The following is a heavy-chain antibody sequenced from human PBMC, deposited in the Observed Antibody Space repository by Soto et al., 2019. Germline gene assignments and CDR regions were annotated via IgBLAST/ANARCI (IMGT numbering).Heavy chain of an antibody. CDR1: GYTFTTST. D-gene: IGHD2-15*01. Sequence: QVHLVQSGAEVKKPGASVKVSCKASGYTFTTSTMHWVRQAPGQSLEWMGWINAGNGKTKYSQKFQGRVTINRDTSARTAYMGLGNLRSEDTAVYYCANVGGPAILGTRPFIYYSLYGMDVWSQGTTVTVS. V-gene: IGHV1-3*01. CDR2: INAGNGKT. J-gene: IGHJ6*02. CDR3: ANVGGPAILGTRPFIYYSLYGMDV.